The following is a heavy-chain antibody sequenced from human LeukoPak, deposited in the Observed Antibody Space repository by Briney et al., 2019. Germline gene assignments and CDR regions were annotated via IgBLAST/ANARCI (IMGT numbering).Heavy chain of an antibody. J-gene: IGHJ4*02. V-gene: IGHV1-2*06. Sequence: ASVKVSCKASGYTFTDYHMHWVRQAPGQGLEWMGRINPNSGDTNYAQKFQGRVTMTRDTSISTAYMELSRLRSDDTAVYYCARDYCSSTSCLFDYWGQGNLVTVSS. CDR3: ARDYCSSTSCLFDY. CDR1: GYTFTDYH. CDR2: INPNSGDT. D-gene: IGHD2-2*01.